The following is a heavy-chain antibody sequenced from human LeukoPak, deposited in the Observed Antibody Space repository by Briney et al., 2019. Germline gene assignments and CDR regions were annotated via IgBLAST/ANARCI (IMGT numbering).Heavy chain of an antibody. CDR1: GGSLSGYY. V-gene: IGHV4-34*01. J-gene: IGHJ1*01. Sequence: SETLSLTCAVYGGSLSGYYWSWIRQPPGKGLEWIGEINHSGSTNYNPSLKSRVTISVDTSKNQFSLKLSSVTAADTAVYYCASCNWYFQHWGQGTLVTVSS. D-gene: IGHD5-24*01. CDR2: INHSGST. CDR3: ASCNWYFQH.